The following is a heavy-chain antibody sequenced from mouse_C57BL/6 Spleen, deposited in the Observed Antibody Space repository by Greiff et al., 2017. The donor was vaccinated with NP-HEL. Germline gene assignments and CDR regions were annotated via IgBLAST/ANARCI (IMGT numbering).Heavy chain of an antibody. CDR1: GYTFTDYN. Sequence: EVKLMESGPELVKPGASVKIPCKASGYTFTDYNMDWVKQSHGKSLEWIGDINPNNGGTIYNQKFKGKATLTVDKSSSTAYMELRSLTSEDTAVYYCARASTMVTTGFADWGQGTLVTVSA. J-gene: IGHJ3*01. CDR3: ARASTMVTTGFAD. CDR2: INPNNGGT. V-gene: IGHV1-18*01. D-gene: IGHD2-2*01.